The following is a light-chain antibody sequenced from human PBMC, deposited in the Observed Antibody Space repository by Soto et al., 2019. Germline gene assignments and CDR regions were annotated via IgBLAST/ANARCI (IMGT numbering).Light chain of an antibody. Sequence: EIEMTQSPSSLSLSSGDRVTLSCRASQSISSELAWYQQKPGQPPKLLIYGASTMDSGVPARFTGSGSGSEFTLTISGLQSEDFAIYYCQKYNSGPLTFGQGTRVEIK. CDR1: QSISSE. J-gene: IGKJ4*01. CDR2: GAS. V-gene: IGKV1-27*01. CDR3: QKYNSGPLT.